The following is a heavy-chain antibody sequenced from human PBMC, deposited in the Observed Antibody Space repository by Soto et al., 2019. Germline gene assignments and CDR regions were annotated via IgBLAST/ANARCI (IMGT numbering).Heavy chain of an antibody. V-gene: IGHV3-21*01. D-gene: IGHD3-3*01. CDR3: AREINVRDFWSGYWFNYFDY. Sequence: GGSLRLSCAASGFTFSSYSMNWVRQAPGKGLEWVSSISSSSSYIYYADSVKGRFTISRDNAKNSLYLQMNSLRAEDTAVYYCAREINVRDFWSGYWFNYFDYWGQGTLVTVSS. J-gene: IGHJ4*02. CDR1: GFTFSSYS. CDR2: ISSSSSYI.